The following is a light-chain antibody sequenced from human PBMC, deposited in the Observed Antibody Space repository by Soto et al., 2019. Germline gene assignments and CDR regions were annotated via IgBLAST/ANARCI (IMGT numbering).Light chain of an antibody. CDR3: HQFGSSPLGFT. CDR1: QSVSTRY. Sequence: ESMLTQSPGTLSLSPGERATLSCRASQSVSTRYLAWYQQKPGQSPRLLIYGASIRAAGIPDRFSGSGSVTDFTLTISRLEPEDFAVYYCHQFGSSPLGFTFGQGTKLEI. J-gene: IGKJ2*01. CDR2: GAS. V-gene: IGKV3-20*01.